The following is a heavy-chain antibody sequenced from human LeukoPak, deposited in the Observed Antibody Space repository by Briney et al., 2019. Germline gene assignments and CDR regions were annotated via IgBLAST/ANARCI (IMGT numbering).Heavy chain of an antibody. CDR2: LKSDGSFT. CDR3: ARGGSAVNWFDP. D-gene: IGHD3-16*01. Sequence: GGSLRLSCAAAGFTFSSYWMHWVRQAPGKGLLWGSHLKSDGSFTNYADSVKGRFTISRDNAKNTLYLQMDSLRAEDTAVYYCARGGSAVNWFDPWGQGTLVTVSS. J-gene: IGHJ5*02. V-gene: IGHV3-74*01. CDR1: GFTFSSYW.